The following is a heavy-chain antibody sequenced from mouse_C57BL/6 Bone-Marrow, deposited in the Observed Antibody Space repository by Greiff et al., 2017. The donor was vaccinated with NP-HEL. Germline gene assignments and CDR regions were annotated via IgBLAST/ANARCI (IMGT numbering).Heavy chain of an antibody. V-gene: IGHV1-72*01. CDR2: IDPNSGGT. D-gene: IGHD1-1*01. Sequence: QVQLQQSGAELVKPGASVKLSCKASGYTFTSYWMHWVKQRPGRGLEWIGRIDPNSGGTKYNEKFKSKAKLTVDKPSSAAYMQLSSLSSEDAAVYYCARSRIYYYWYFDVWGTGTTVTVSS. CDR3: ARSRIYYYWYFDV. CDR1: GYTFTSYW. J-gene: IGHJ1*03.